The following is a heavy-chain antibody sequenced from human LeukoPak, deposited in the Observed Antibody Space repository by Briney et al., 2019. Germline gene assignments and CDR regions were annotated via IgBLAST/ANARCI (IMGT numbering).Heavy chain of an antibody. V-gene: IGHV3-23*01. D-gene: IGHD3-10*02. CDR3: AKDLLFPMFGSDS. CDR2: ISADGGSA. Sequence: PGGSLRLSCAASGFTFRTYALSWVRQAPGKGLEWVSAISADGGSAYYGDSVKGRFTVSRDNSKNTLHLQMNSLRAEDTALYYCAKDLLFPMFGSDSWGQGTLVTVSS. J-gene: IGHJ4*02. CDR1: GFTFRTYA.